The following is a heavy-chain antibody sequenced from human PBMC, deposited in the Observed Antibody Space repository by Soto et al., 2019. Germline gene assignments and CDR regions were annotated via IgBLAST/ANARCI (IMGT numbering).Heavy chain of an antibody. CDR2: IYSSGST. V-gene: IGHV4-59*08. CDR3: ARRYGGGFDY. D-gene: IGHD3-10*01. CDR1: GGSISSYY. Sequence: QVQLLESGPGLVKPSETLSLTCTVSGGSISSYYWSWIRQPPGKGLEWIGYIYSSGSTNYNPSLKSRVTISVDTSKNQFSLMLSSVTAADTAVYYCARRYGGGFDYWGQGTLVTVSS. J-gene: IGHJ4*02.